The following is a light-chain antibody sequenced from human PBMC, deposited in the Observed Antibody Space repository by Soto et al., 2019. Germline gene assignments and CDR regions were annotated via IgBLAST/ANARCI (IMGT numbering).Light chain of an antibody. Sequence: DIVMTQSPDSLAVSLGERATISCRSSQAIFRDSSGRNLLAWYQQKPGQPPKLLIDWASTRESGVPDRFSGSGSGTDFILTISSLQAEDVAVYYCQLLYTPPLFTFGQGTKLEI. V-gene: IGKV4-1*01. J-gene: IGKJ2*01. CDR1: QAIFRDSSGRNL. CDR2: WAS. CDR3: QLLYTPPLFT.